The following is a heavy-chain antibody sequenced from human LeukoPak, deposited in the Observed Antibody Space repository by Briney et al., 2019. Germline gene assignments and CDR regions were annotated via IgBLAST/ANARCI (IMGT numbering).Heavy chain of an antibody. Sequence: GGSLRLSCAASGFTFSSYSMNWVRQAPGKGLEWVSSISSSSSYIYYADSVKGRFTISRDNAKNSLYLQMNSLRAEDTAVYYCARGPPSIQLWLNYYYGMDVWGQGTTVTVSS. CDR2: ISSSSSYI. CDR3: ARGPPSIQLWLNYYYGMDV. CDR1: GFTFSSYS. D-gene: IGHD5-18*01. V-gene: IGHV3-21*01. J-gene: IGHJ6*02.